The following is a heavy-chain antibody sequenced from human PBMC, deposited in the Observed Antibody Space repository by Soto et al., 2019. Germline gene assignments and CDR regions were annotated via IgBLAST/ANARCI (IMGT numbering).Heavy chain of an antibody. J-gene: IGHJ6*02. D-gene: IGHD1-26*01. V-gene: IGHV3-30*18. CDR2: ISYDGSNK. Sequence: GGSLRFSCAASGFTFSSYGMHWVRQAPGKGLEWVAVISYDGSNKYYADSVKGRFTISRDNSKNTLYLQMNSLRAEDTAVYYCAKDVFPIVGATKYYYGMDVWGQGTTVTVSS. CDR1: GFTFSSYG. CDR3: AKDVFPIVGATKYYYGMDV.